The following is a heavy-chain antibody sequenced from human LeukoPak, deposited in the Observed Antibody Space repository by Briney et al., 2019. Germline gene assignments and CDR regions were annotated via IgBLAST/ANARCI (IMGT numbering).Heavy chain of an antibody. CDR2: IRFDGTSE. CDR1: GFTFSSYG. V-gene: IGHV3-30*02. Sequence: GGSLRLSCAASGFTFSSYGMSWVRQAPGKGLEWVAFIRFDGTSEFYADSVKARFTISRDNSQNTVSLQLNNLRIEDTALYYCAKTSLSDPSGHYYYMDVWGKGTTVIVSS. CDR3: AKTSLSDPSGHYYYMDV. D-gene: IGHD3-3*01. J-gene: IGHJ6*03.